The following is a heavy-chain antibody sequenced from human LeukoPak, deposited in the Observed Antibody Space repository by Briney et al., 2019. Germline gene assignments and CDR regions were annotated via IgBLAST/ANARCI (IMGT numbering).Heavy chain of an antibody. D-gene: IGHD3-3*01. Sequence: PGRSLRLSCAASGFTFSSYSMNWVRQAPGKGLEWVSSISSSSSYIYYADSVKGRFTISRDNAKNSLYLQMNSLRAEDTAVYYCARDLRYDFWSGYYLTAFDIWGQGTMVTVSS. CDR3: ARDLRYDFWSGYYLTAFDI. CDR1: GFTFSSYS. CDR2: ISSSSSYI. J-gene: IGHJ3*02. V-gene: IGHV3-21*01.